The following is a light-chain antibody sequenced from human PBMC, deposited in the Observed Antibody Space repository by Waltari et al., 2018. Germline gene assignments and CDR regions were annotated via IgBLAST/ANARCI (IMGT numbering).Light chain of an antibody. V-gene: IGKV4-1*01. CDR2: WAS. J-gene: IGKJ2*01. CDR3: HQYYTTPYT. Sequence: DIVMTQSPDSLAVSLGERATFTCKSSQTVLYSSTNKNYLAWYQQKPGQPPKLLILWASTRESWVPDRFSGSGSGTDFTLTVSSLQAEDVAVYYCHQYYTTPYTFGQGTKLEIK. CDR1: QTVLYSSTNKNY.